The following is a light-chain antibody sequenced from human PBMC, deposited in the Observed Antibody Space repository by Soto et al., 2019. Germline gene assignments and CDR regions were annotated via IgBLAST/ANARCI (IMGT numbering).Light chain of an antibody. V-gene: IGKV3-20*01. CDR3: QQYGSLPYT. CDR2: DAS. Sequence: DIVLTQAPGTLSLSPGERATLSCRASQSVSNNFLAWYQQKPGQAPRLLISDASSRATGIPDRFSGSGSGADFTLTISRLEPEDFAVYSCQQYGSLPYTFGQGAKLDIK. CDR1: QSVSNNF. J-gene: IGKJ2*01.